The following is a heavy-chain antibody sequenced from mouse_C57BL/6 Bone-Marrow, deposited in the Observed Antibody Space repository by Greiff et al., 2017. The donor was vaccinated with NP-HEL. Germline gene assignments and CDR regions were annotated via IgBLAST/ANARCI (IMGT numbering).Heavy chain of an antibody. CDR1: GYAFSSSW. CDR3: ARQDGYYGWYFDV. CDR2: IYPGDGDT. D-gene: IGHD2-3*01. V-gene: IGHV1-82*01. Sequence: QVQLKQSGPELVKPGASVKISCKASGYAFSSSWMNWVKQRPGKGLEWIGRIYPGDGDTNYNGKFKGKATLTADKSSSTAYMQLSSLTSEDSAVYFCARQDGYYGWYFDVWGTGTTVTVSS. J-gene: IGHJ1*03.